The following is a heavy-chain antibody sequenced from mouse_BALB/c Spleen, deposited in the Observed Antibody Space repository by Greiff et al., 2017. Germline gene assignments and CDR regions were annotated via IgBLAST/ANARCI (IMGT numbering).Heavy chain of an antibody. CDR1: GFTFTSYA. D-gene: IGHD2-3*01. Sequence: VQLKESGGGLVQPGGSLKLSCAASGFTFTSYAMPWVRQTPEKRLEWVACISNGGGSTYYPDTVKGRFIISRDTAKNTLYLQMSSLKSEDTAMYYYARDGIKDGYFLDYWGQGTLVTVSA. V-gene: IGHV5-12-2*01. CDR3: ARDGIKDGYFLDY. J-gene: IGHJ3*01. CDR2: ISNGGGST.